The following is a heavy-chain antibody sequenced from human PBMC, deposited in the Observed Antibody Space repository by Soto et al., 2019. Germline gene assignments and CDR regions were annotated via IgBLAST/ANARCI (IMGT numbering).Heavy chain of an antibody. CDR3: ARHGHGVGPSSFFDY. J-gene: IGHJ4*02. CDR1: GGSISTRSSY. V-gene: IGHV4-39*01. CDR2: IYYIGNT. D-gene: IGHD3-16*01. Sequence: SETLSLTCTVSGGSISTRSSYWGWIRQPPGKGLEWIGNIYYIGNTYYNPSLKSRVTISIDSSKNQFSLNLNSVTAADTAVFYCARHGHGVGPSSFFDYWGQGTLVTVSS.